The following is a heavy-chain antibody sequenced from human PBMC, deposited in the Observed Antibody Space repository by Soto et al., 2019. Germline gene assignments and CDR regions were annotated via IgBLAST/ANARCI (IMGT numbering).Heavy chain of an antibody. V-gene: IGHV3-43*02. D-gene: IGHD6-25*01. CDR1: GFTFDDYA. J-gene: IGHJ6*02. CDR2: ISGDGGST. Sequence: GGSLRLSCAASGFTFDDYAMHWVRQAPGKGLEWVSLISGDGGSTYYADSVKGRFTISRDNSKNSLYLQMNSLRTEDTALYYFAKDPQYSSGWYYYYGMDVWGQGTTVTVSS. CDR3: AKDPQYSSGWYYYYGMDV.